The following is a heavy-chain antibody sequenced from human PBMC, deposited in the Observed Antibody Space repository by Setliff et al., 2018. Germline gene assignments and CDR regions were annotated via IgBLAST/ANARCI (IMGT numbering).Heavy chain of an antibody. D-gene: IGHD3-22*01. Sequence: ASVKVSCKASGYSFSDFYIHWVRQVPGRGPEWMGSINPKSGVTRYVQKFQGRVTITRDTSISTAYMELSSLRSDDTAVYYCARDHYDSSGYTDYWGQGTLVTVSS. CDR2: INPKSGVT. J-gene: IGHJ4*02. CDR3: ARDHYDSSGYTDY. CDR1: GYSFSDFY. V-gene: IGHV1-2*02.